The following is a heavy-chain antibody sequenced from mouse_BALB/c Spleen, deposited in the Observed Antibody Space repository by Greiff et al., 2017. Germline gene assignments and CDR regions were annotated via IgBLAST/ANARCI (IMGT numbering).Heavy chain of an antibody. Sequence: EVQGVESGGGLVQPGGSLKLSCAASGFTFSSYTMSWVRQTPEKRLEWVAYISNGGGSTYYPDTVKGRFTISRDNAKNTLYLQMSSLKSEDTAMYYCASSLTTVVATPFAYWGQGTLVTVSA. J-gene: IGHJ3*01. CDR3: ASSLTTVVATPFAY. CDR2: ISNGGGST. D-gene: IGHD1-1*01. V-gene: IGHV5-12-2*01. CDR1: GFTFSSYT.